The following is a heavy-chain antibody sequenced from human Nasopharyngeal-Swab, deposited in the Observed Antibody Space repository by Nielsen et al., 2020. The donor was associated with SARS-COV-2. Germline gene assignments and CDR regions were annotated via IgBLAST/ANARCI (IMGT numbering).Heavy chain of an antibody. CDR2: IYYSGST. Sequence: GSLRLSCTVSGGSISSYYWSWIRQPPGKGLEWIEYIYYSGSTNYNPSLKSRVTISVDTSKNQFSLKLSSVTAADTAVYYCARGDYYDSTFDYWGQGTLVTVSS. CDR1: GGSISSYY. D-gene: IGHD3-22*01. V-gene: IGHV4-59*13. J-gene: IGHJ4*02. CDR3: ARGDYYDSTFDY.